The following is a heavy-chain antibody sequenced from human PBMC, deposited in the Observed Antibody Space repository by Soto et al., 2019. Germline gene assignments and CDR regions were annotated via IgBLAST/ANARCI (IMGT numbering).Heavy chain of an antibody. CDR3: AKRSPYSSGWYSPIFAY. CDR1: GFCFSDYA. J-gene: IGHJ4*02. D-gene: IGHD6-13*01. CDR2: ISESGGST. Sequence: GAPLTLSCAASGFCFSDYARSCVRQAPGKGLEWFSVISESGGSTHYADSVRGRFTVSRDISNNSLSLRRNSLRDEDTAVYFCAKRSPYSSGWYSPIFAYWGQ. V-gene: IGHV3-23*01.